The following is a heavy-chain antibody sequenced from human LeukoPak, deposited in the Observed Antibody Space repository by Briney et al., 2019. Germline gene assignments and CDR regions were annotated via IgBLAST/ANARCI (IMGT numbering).Heavy chain of an antibody. D-gene: IGHD3-22*01. V-gene: IGHV1-18*01. Sequence: ASVKVSCKASGYTFTSYGSSWVRQAPGQGLEWMGWISAYNGNTNYAQKLQGRVTMTTDTSTSTAYMELRSLRSDDTAVYYCAREGPTNYDSSGYYYGGDYFDYWGQGTLVTVSS. J-gene: IGHJ4*02. CDR3: AREGPTNYDSSGYYYGGDYFDY. CDR2: ISAYNGNT. CDR1: GYTFTSYG.